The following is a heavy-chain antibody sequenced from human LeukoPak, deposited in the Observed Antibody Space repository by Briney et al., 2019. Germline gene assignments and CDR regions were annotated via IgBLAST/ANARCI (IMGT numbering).Heavy chain of an antibody. D-gene: IGHD2-15*01. CDR1: GFSFSGSA. CDR3: TRHSDKYCSGAGCYVNNFYGLDV. CDR2: IRSRANSYVT. V-gene: IGHV3-73*01. J-gene: IGHJ6*02. Sequence: PGGSLRLSCAASGFSFSGSAMDWVRQASGEGLEWVGRIRSRANSYVTVYAASMEGRFTISRDDSKNTAYLEMNSLKTEDTAVYYCTRHSDKYCSGAGCYVNNFYGLDVWGQGTTVIVSS.